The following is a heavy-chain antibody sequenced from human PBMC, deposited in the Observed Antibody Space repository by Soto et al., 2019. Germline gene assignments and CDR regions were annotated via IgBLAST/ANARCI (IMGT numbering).Heavy chain of an antibody. V-gene: IGHV3-43*01. CDR1: GFTFDDYT. Sequence: LRLSCAASGFTFDDYTMHWVRQAPGKGLEWVSLISWDGGSTYYADSVKGRFTISRDNSKNSLYLQMNSLRTEDTALYYCAKDISFNGYFDYWGQGTLVTVSS. CDR3: AKDISFNGYFDY. CDR2: ISWDGGST. J-gene: IGHJ4*02.